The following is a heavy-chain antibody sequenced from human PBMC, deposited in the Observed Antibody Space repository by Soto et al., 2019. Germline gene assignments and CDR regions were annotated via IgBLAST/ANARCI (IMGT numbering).Heavy chain of an antibody. CDR3: ARGTKYYYQGMDV. CDR2: IYDSGST. Sequence: TSETLSLTCTVSGDSINNYYWTWIRQPPGKGLEWIGYIYDSGSTSYNPSLTGRLTISVDTSKHQFSLRLKSVTDADTAVYYCARGTKYYYQGMDVWGQGTTVTVSS. V-gene: IGHV4-59*01. J-gene: IGHJ6*02. CDR1: GDSINNYY.